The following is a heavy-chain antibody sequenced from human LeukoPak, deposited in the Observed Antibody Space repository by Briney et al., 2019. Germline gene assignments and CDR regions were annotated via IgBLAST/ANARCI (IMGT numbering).Heavy chain of an antibody. D-gene: IGHD4-11*01. CDR1: GHSISSGYY. J-gene: IGHJ6*03. CDR3: ARHRGDNSNPRYYFYYMDV. Sequence: SETLSLTRSVSGHSISSGYYWGWIRQPPGKGLEWIGTMYHRGGTYYNPSLKSRVTMSGDTSKNHFSLKLSSVIAADAAVYYCARHRGDNSNPRYYFYYMDVWGKGTTVTVSS. CDR2: MYHRGGT. V-gene: IGHV4-38-2*01.